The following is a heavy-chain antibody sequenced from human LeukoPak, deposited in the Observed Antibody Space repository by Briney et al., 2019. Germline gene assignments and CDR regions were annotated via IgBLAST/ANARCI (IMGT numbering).Heavy chain of an antibody. CDR2: ISSSSSTI. V-gene: IGHV3-48*02. J-gene: IGHJ6*02. Sequence: GGSLRLSCAASGFTFSSYSMNWVRQAPGKGLEWVSYISSSSSTIYYADSVKGRFTISRDNAKNSLYLQMNSLRDEDTAVYYCARETRGRDGDYYYYYGMDVWGQGTTVTVSS. CDR3: ARETRGRDGDYYYYYGMDV. D-gene: IGHD1-26*01. CDR1: GFTFSSYS.